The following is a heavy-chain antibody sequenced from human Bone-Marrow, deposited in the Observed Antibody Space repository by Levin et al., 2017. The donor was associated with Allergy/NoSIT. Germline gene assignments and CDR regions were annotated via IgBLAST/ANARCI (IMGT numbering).Heavy chain of an antibody. D-gene: IGHD3/OR15-3a*01. CDR1: GFPFSTYW. Sequence: GESLKISCTASGFPFSTYWMHWVRQVPGKGLAWVSRISSDGTKTDYVGSVRGRFTISRDNAKNTLYLQMASLRAEDTAVYYCAREYYGLWNGYYYDHWGPGSLVTVSS. J-gene: IGHJ4*02. CDR2: ISSDGTKT. V-gene: IGHV3-74*01. CDR3: AREYYGLWNGYYYDH.